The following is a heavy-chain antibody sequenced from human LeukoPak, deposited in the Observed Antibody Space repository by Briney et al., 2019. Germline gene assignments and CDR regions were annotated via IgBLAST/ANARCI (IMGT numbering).Heavy chain of an antibody. CDR1: GGSINSYY. D-gene: IGHD3-10*01. J-gene: IGHJ3*02. CDR2: IYYIGST. V-gene: IGHV4-59*01. CDR3: ARDIRFEEGADAFDI. Sequence: SETLSLTCTVAGGSINSYYWSWIRQPPGRGLEWIGYIYYIGSTNYNPSLKSRVTISVDTSKNQFSLKLSSVTAADTAVYYCARDIRFEEGADAFDIWGQGTMVTVSS.